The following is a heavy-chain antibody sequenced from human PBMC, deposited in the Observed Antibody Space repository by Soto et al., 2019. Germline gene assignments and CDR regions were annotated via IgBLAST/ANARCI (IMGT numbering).Heavy chain of an antibody. V-gene: IGHV3-11*01. CDR1: GFTFSDYY. D-gene: IGHD2-15*01. J-gene: IGHJ4*01. CDR3: ARETPLVALTPEFDY. Sequence: GGSLRLSCAASGFTFSDYYMSWIRQAPGKGLEWVSSITKSGGTTYYADSVKGRFTTSRDNAKSSLYLQMNNLRVGDTAVYYCARETPLVALTPEFDYWGHGTLVTVSS. CDR2: ITKSGGTT.